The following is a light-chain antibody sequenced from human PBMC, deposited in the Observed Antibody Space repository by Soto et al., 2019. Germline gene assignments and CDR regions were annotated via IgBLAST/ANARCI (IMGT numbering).Light chain of an antibody. CDR3: QQYGNSPYT. Sequence: ENVLTQSPGTLSLSPGEGATLSCRASQSVSSGYLAWFQQKPGQTPRLLIYSASTRATGIPDRFSGSGSGTDFTLTISRLEPEDFAVYYCQQYGNSPYTFGQGTKVDIK. CDR1: QSVSSGY. V-gene: IGKV3-20*01. CDR2: SAS. J-gene: IGKJ2*01.